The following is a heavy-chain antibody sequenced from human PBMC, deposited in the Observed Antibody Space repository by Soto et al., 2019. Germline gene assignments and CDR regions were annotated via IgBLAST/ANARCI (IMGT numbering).Heavy chain of an antibody. CDR3: AARVWSGHGR. CDR2: IYHSGST. CDR1: GDSITSNNW. V-gene: IGHV4-4*02. J-gene: IGHJ4*02. Sequence: QVQLQESGPGLVKPSGTLSLTCGVSGDSITSNNWWSWVRQPPGKGLEWIGEIYHSGSTDYIPSLKSRVTISVDKSKNQFSLKLTSVTAADTGVYFCAARVWSGHGRWGQGTLVTVSS. D-gene: IGHD3-3*01.